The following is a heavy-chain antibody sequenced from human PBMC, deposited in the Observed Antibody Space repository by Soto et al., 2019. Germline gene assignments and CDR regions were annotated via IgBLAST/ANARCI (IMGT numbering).Heavy chain of an antibody. CDR1: GFIFSDCY. D-gene: IGHD5-12*01. CDR2: ISGTGNTI. Sequence: QVQLVQSGGGLVKPGGSLRLSCAASGFIFSDCYMSWIRQAPGKNLEWVSYISGTGNTIYYADSVKGRFTISRDNAKNSLYLQMSSLRAEDTGVYYCARGYSANDVWGKGTTVTVSS. V-gene: IGHV3-11*01. CDR3: ARGYSANDV. J-gene: IGHJ6*04.